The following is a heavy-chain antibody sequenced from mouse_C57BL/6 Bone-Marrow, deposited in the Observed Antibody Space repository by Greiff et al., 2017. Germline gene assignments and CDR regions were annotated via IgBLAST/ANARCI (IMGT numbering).Heavy chain of an antibody. Sequence: QVQLQQSGAELVRPGASVKLSCKASGYTFTDYYINWVKQRPGQGLEWIARIYPGSGNTYYNEKFKGKATLTAEKSSSTAYMQLSSLTSEDSAVYFCARSQDYYAMDYWGQGTSVTVSS. CDR2: IYPGSGNT. CDR3: ARSQDYYAMDY. CDR1: GYTFTDYY. J-gene: IGHJ4*01. V-gene: IGHV1-76*01.